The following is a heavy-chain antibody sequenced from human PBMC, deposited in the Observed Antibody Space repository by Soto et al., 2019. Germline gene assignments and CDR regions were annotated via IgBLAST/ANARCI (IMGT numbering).Heavy chain of an antibody. CDR3: ARIEVNTSYYYGMDV. J-gene: IGHJ6*02. V-gene: IGHV2-70*01. Sequence: XGPTLVNPTQTLPLTCTFSGFSLITSGMCVSWIRQPPGKALEWLALIDWDDDKYYSTSLKTRLTISKDTSKNQVVLTMTNMDPVDTATYYCARIEVNTSYYYGMDVWGQGTTVTVSS. D-gene: IGHD4-4*01. CDR1: GFSLITSGMC. CDR2: IDWDDDK.